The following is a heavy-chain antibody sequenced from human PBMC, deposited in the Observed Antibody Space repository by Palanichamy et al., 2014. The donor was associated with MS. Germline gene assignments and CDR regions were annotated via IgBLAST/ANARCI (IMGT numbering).Heavy chain of an antibody. CDR2: IWSDGSLK. CDR1: GFTFNNHA. J-gene: IGHJ4*02. Sequence: QVRLVESGGGVVQPGTSLRVSCAASGFTFNNHAMHWVRQAPGKGLEWVAMIWSDGSLKFYADSVKGRFTISRDNSMNTLDLQMSSLRAEDTAVYYCARELTTVTGGMDYWGQGALVTVSS. D-gene: IGHD4-17*01. V-gene: IGHV3-33*08. CDR3: ARELTTVTGGMDY.